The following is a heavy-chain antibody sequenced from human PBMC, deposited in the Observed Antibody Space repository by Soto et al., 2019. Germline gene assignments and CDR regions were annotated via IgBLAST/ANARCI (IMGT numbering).Heavy chain of an antibody. CDR2: INPNSGGT. Sequence: ASVKVSCKASGYTFSGFYMHWVRQAPGQGLEWMGWINPNSGGTKSAEKFQGRVTMTRDTSISTAYMELSRLTSDDTAVYHCASAAVTGTAGLDFWGQGTQVTGSS. CDR1: GYTFSGFY. J-gene: IGHJ4*02. D-gene: IGHD6-19*01. CDR3: ASAAVTGTAGLDF. V-gene: IGHV1-2*02.